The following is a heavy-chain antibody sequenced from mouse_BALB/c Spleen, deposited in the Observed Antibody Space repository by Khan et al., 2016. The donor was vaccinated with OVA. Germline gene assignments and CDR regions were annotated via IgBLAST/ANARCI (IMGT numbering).Heavy chain of an antibody. CDR1: GYTFANYW. V-gene: IGHV1-7*01. Sequence: QVQLQQSGAELAKPGASVKMSCKASGYTFANYWMNWIKQRPGQGLEWIGYINPSTGYTDYNQKFKDKATFPADKSHNTAYMQLSSLTSEDSAVYYCTRLGYSFGTTFAYWGQGTTLTVSS. CDR3: TRLGYSFGTTFAY. CDR2: INPSTGYT. J-gene: IGHJ2*01. D-gene: IGHD1-1*01.